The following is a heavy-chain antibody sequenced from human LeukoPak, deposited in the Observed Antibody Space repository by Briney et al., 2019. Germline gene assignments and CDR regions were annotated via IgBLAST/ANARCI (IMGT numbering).Heavy chain of an antibody. J-gene: IGHJ6*03. CDR3: ARVGYYDSSGYRGYYYYYYMDV. CDR1: GGSISSGSYY. Sequence: SGTLSLTCTVSGGSISSGSYYWRWIRQPAGKELEWIGRIYTSGSTHYNPSLKSPLTISVDTSKNQSHRRLNPVTAADTAVYYCARVGYYDSSGYRGYYYYYYMDVWGKGTTVTVCS. CDR2: IYTSGST. D-gene: IGHD3-22*01. V-gene: IGHV4-61*02.